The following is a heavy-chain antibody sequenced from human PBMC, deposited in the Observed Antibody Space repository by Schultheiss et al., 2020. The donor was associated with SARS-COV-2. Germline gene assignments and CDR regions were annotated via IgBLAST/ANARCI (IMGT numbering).Heavy chain of an antibody. J-gene: IGHJ4*02. Sequence: ASVKVSCKVSGYTLTELSMHWVRQAPGKGLEWMGGFDPEDGETIYAQKFQGRVKITADESTSTAFMELSSLRSEDTAVYYCARDKEASSSWYYFDYWGQGTLVTVSS. CDR3: ARDKEASSSWYYFDY. V-gene: IGHV1-24*01. D-gene: IGHD6-13*01. CDR1: GYTLTELS. CDR2: FDPEDGET.